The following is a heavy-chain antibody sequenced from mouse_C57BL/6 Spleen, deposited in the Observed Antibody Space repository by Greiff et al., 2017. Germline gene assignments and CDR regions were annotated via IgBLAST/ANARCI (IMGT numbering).Heavy chain of an antibody. CDR2: ISDGGSYT. CDR3: SRALPYAMDY. CDR1: GFTFSSYA. V-gene: IGHV5-4*03. J-gene: IGHJ4*01. Sequence: DVKLQESGGGLVKPGGSLKLSCAASGFTFSSYAMSWVRQTPEKRLEWVATISDGGSYTYYTDNVKGRYTISRDNAKNNLYLQLSHLKSEDTAMYYCSRALPYAMDYWGQGTSVTVSS.